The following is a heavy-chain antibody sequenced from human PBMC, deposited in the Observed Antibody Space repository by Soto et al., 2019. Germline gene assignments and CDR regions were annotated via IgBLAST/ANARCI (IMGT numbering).Heavy chain of an antibody. Sequence: SETLSLTCTVSGGSVSSGSYYWSWIGQPPGKGLEWIGYIYYSGSTNYNPSLKSRVTISVDTSKNQFSLKLSSVTAADTAVYYCARDSVEATVTSPFGGMDVWGQGTTVTVSS. J-gene: IGHJ6*02. CDR3: ARDSVEATVTSPFGGMDV. V-gene: IGHV4-61*01. CDR2: IYYSGST. CDR1: GGSVSSGSYY. D-gene: IGHD4-17*01.